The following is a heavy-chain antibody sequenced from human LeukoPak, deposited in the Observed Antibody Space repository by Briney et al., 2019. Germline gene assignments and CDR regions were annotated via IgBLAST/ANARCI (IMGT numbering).Heavy chain of an antibody. CDR2: IYYSGTT. V-gene: IGHV4-31*03. CDR3: AREDYYDSSGYLDY. Sequence: SETLSLTCTVSGGSISSSGYYWSWLRQHPGKGLEWIGYIYYSGTTYYNPSLKSRVTISVDTSKNQFSLKLFSVTAADTAVYYCAREDYYDSSGYLDYWGQGTLVSVSS. J-gene: IGHJ4*02. D-gene: IGHD3-22*01. CDR1: GGSISSSGYY.